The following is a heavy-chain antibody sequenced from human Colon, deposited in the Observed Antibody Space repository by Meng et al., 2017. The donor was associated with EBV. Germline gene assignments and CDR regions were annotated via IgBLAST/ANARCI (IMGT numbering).Heavy chain of an antibody. J-gene: IGHJ5*02. CDR3: ARVSGRSFDP. Sequence: HVPLQRSGPGLVKPSATLSLPCTVSGDSVATGRYSWSWIRQPPGKGLEWIAYIYYIGGTNYNPSLKSRLTISLDTSKNQFSLCLRSVTAADTAVYYCARVSGRSFDPWGQGTLVTVSS. D-gene: IGHD3-10*01. V-gene: IGHV4-61*01. CDR2: IYYIGGT. CDR1: GDSVATGRYS.